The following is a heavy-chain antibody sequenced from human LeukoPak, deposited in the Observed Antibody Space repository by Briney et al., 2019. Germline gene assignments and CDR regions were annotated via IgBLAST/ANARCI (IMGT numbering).Heavy chain of an antibody. Sequence: GASVKVSCKASGYTFTGYYMHWVRQAPGQGLEWMGWINPNSGGTNYAQKFQGRVTTTRDTSISTAYMELGRLRSDDTAVYYCARAFALGGAMVTSYWFDPWGQGTLVTVSS. J-gene: IGHJ5*02. CDR3: ARAFALGGAMVTSYWFDP. CDR2: INPNSGGT. CDR1: GYTFTGYY. V-gene: IGHV1-2*02. D-gene: IGHD5-18*01.